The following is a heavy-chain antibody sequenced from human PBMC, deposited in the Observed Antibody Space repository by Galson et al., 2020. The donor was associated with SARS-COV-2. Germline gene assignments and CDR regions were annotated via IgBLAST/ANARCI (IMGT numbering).Heavy chain of an antibody. D-gene: IGHD2-2*01. CDR2: ISAYNGKT. V-gene: IGHV1-18*01. J-gene: IGHJ6*02. Sequence: ASVKLSCKASNYGNTIYGISWARQAPGQGLEWMGWISAYNGKTNYAQKFQGRLTMTADTSTSTVYMELRSLRSDDTAIYYCARDGYCSCSTCYQINDCFYAMNVWGQGTTVTVSS. CDR1: NYGNTIYG. CDR3: ARDGYCSCSTCYQINDCFYAMNV.